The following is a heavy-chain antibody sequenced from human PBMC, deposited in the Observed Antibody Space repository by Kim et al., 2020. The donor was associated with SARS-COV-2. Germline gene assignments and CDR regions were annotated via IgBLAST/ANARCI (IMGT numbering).Heavy chain of an antibody. CDR2: IYYTGNT. J-gene: IGHJ6*02. V-gene: IGHV4-59*01. D-gene: IGHD6-13*01. Sequence: SETLSPTCGVSGDSIRYYYWSWIRQPPGKGLEWIGYIYYTGNTNYNPSLKSRVTISVDTSKNQFSLKLNSVTAADTAVYYCASLAAGYGLDVWGQGTTVT. CDR1: GDSIRYYY. CDR3: ASLAAGYGLDV.